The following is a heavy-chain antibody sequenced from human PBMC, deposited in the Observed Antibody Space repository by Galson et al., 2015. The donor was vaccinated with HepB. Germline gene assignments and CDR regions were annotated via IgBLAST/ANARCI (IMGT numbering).Heavy chain of an antibody. J-gene: IGHJ4*02. Sequence: SETLSLTCTVSGGSISSGSYYWSWIRQPPGKGLEWIGEINHSGSTNDNPSLKSRITISVDTSKNQFSLKLTSVTAADAAVYYCARGPASVVYDYVWGSSRQPLYYLDSWGQGTLLTVSS. CDR2: INHSGST. CDR3: ARGPASVVYDYVWGSSRQPLYYLDS. D-gene: IGHD3-16*02. V-gene: IGHV4-39*07. CDR1: GGSISSGSYY.